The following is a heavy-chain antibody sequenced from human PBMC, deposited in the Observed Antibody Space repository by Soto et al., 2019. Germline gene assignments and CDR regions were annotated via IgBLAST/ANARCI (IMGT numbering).Heavy chain of an antibody. Sequence: ASVKVSCKPSGYPFTGYYLHWVRQAPGQGLELMGWINPYSGDTKFAEQFQGRVTMTRDTSMSTAFMELSSLRFDDTAIHYCAMMHAPGWFGAFEFWSQGTMV. CDR3: AMMHAPGWFGAFEF. V-gene: IGHV1-2*02. D-gene: IGHD3-10*01. CDR2: INPYSGDT. J-gene: IGHJ3*01. CDR1: GYPFTGYY.